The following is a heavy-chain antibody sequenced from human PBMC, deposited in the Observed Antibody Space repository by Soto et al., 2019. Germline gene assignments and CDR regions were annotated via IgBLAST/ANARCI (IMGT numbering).Heavy chain of an antibody. J-gene: IGHJ4*02. V-gene: IGHV4-34*01. CDR2: INHSGST. Sequence: QVQLQQWGAGLLKPSETLSLTCAVYGGSFSGYYWSWIRQPPGKGLEWIGEINHSGSTNYNPSLKSRVTISVDTSKNRFSLKLSPVTAADTAVYYCARTVTTGSYYYDSSGYPTVDCWGQGTLVTVSS. CDR3: ARTVTTGSYYYDSSGYPTVDC. D-gene: IGHD3-22*01. CDR1: GGSFSGYY.